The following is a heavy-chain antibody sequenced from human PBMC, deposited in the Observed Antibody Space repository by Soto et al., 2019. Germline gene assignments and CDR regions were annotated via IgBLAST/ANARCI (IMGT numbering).Heavy chain of an antibody. CDR3: AKDLRITMIVVVNTFDY. J-gene: IGHJ4*02. D-gene: IGHD3-22*01. CDR1: GFTFSSYA. V-gene: IGHV3-23*01. CDR2: ISGSGGST. Sequence: GGSLRLSCAASGFTFSSYAVSWVRQAPGKGLEWVSAISGSGGSTYYADSVKGRFTISRDNSKKTLYLQMNSLRAEDTAVYYCAKDLRITMIVVVNTFDYWGQGTLVTVSS.